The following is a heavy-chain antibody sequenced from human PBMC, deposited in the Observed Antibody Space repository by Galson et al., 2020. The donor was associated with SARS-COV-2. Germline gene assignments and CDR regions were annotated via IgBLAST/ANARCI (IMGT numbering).Heavy chain of an antibody. V-gene: IGHV3-74*01. CDR2: INPDGSST. CDR3: ARPGLILGGYFDL. D-gene: IGHD2-15*01. Sequence: ETLSLTCTVSGGYISSSSYYWGWIRQPPGKGLVWVSRINPDGSSTSYADSVKGRFTISMDNSKNTLYLQMNSLRAEDKAVYYCARPGLILGGYFDLWGRGTLVTVSS. CDR1: GGYISSSSYY. J-gene: IGHJ2*01.